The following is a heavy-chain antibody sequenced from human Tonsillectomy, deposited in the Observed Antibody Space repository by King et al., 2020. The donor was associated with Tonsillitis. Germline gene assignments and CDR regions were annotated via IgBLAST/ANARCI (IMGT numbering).Heavy chain of an antibody. Sequence: VQLQESGPGLVKPSETLSLTCTVSGGSISSYYWSWIRQPPGKGLEWIGYIYYSGSTNYNPSLKSRVTISVDTSKNPFSLKLSSVTAADTAVYYCARGRRGDSGGYYKNLYWNYWGQGTLVTVSS. V-gene: IGHV4-59*01. CDR1: GGSISSYY. J-gene: IGHJ4*02. CDR2: IYYSGST. D-gene: IGHD3-22*01. CDR3: ARGRRGDSGGYYKNLYWNY.